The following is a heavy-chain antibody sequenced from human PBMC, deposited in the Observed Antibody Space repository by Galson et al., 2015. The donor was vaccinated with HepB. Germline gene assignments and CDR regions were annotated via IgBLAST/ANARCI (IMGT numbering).Heavy chain of an antibody. Sequence: SLRLSCAASGFTFSSYGMHWVRQAPGKGLEWVAVVWYDGSNKYYADSVKGRFTISRDNSKNTLYLQMNSLRAEDTAVYYCAKDHGYCSGGSCYGDRFFDYWGQGTLVTVSS. CDR1: GFTFSSYG. CDR2: VWYDGSNK. D-gene: IGHD2-15*01. J-gene: IGHJ4*02. CDR3: AKDHGYCSGGSCYGDRFFDY. V-gene: IGHV3-33*06.